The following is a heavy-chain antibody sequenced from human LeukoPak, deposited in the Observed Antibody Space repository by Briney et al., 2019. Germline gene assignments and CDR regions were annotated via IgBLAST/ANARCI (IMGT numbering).Heavy chain of an antibody. V-gene: IGHV1-69*10. CDR2: IIPILGTA. CDR1: GGTFRSYA. Sequence: ASVKVSCKASGGTFRSYAISWVRQAPGQGLEWMGGIIPILGTANYAQKFQGRVTITADKSTSTAYMELSSLRSEDTAVYYCAGGITMVRGGPLWPPFDYWGQGTLVTVSS. D-gene: IGHD3-10*01. CDR3: AGGITMVRGGPLWPPFDY. J-gene: IGHJ4*02.